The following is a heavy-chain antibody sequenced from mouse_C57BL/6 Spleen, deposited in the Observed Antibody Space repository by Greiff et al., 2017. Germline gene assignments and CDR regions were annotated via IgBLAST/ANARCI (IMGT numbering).Heavy chain of an antibody. J-gene: IGHJ2*01. D-gene: IGHD4-1*01. Sequence: QVQLKQPGAELVKPGASVKMSCKASGYTFTSYWITWVKQRPGQGLEWIGDIYPGSGNTNYNEKFKSKATLTVDKSSSTAYMQLSSLTSEDSAVYYCALTGFDYWGQGTTLTVSS. CDR3: ALTGFDY. CDR1: GYTFTSYW. CDR2: IYPGSGNT. V-gene: IGHV1-55*01.